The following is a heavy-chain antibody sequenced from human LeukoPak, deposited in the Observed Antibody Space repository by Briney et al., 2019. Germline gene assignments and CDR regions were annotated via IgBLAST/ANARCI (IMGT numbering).Heavy chain of an antibody. J-gene: IGHJ4*02. CDR3: AKDRASGEKSWLVYYFDY. D-gene: IGHD6-19*01. V-gene: IGHV3-23*01. CDR1: GFTFSSYA. Sequence: PGGSLRLSCAASGFTFSSYAMSWVRQAPGKGLEWVSAISGSGGSTYYADSVKGRFTISRDNSKNTLYLQMNSLRAEDTAVYYCAKDRASGEKSWLVYYFDYWGQGTLVTVSS. CDR2: ISGSGGST.